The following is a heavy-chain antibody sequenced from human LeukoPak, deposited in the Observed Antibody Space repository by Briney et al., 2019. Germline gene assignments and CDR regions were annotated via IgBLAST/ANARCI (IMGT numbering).Heavy chain of an antibody. V-gene: IGHV3-30*04. Sequence: PGGSLRLSCAASGFTFSSYAMHWVRQAPGKGLGWVAVISYDGSNKYYADSVKGRFTISRDNSKNTLYLQMNSLRAEDTAVYYCARDGVATRGSGLDYWGQGTLVTVSS. CDR2: ISYDGSNK. CDR3: ARDGVATRGSGLDY. J-gene: IGHJ4*02. CDR1: GFTFSSYA. D-gene: IGHD5-12*01.